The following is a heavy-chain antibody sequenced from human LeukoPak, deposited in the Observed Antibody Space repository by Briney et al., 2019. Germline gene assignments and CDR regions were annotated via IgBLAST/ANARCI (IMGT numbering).Heavy chain of an antibody. D-gene: IGHD3-22*01. J-gene: IGHJ4*02. CDR1: GFTFSNYA. CDR3: AKDADSSGYKRTYFDY. CDR2: ITGSADRT. V-gene: IGHV3-23*01. Sequence: PGGSLRLSCAASGFTFSNYAMTWVRQAPGKGLEWVSAITGSADRTYYADSVKGRFTISRDNSKNTLYLQMNSLRAEDTAVYYCAKDADSSGYKRTYFDYWGQGTLVTVSS.